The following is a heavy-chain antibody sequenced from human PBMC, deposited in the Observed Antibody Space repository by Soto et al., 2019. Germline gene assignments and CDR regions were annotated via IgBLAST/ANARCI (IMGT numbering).Heavy chain of an antibody. CDR3: AKRHYYVSGNFALAK. Sequence: EVRLLESGGGLVQPGGSLRLSCAGSGFIFGTNAMSWVRQAPGKGLEWVSTISGNGDSSDYTDSVKGRFTVSRHNSKNTLYLQMNSLRAEDTAVYYCAKRHYYVSGNFALAKWGRGTLVTVSS. D-gene: IGHD3-10*01. CDR2: ISGNGDSS. V-gene: IGHV3-23*01. J-gene: IGHJ4*03. CDR1: GFIFGTNA.